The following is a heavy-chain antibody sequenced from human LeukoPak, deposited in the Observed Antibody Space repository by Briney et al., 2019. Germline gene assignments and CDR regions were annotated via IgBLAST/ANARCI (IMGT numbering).Heavy chain of an antibody. Sequence: GGSLRLSCAASGFTFDDYAMHWVRQAPGKGLEWVSGISWNSGSIGHADSVKGRFTISRDNAKNSLYLQMNSLRAEDTALYYCAKGRYYDSSGYQDYWGQGTLVTVSS. CDR1: GFTFDDYA. CDR3: AKGRYYDSSGYQDY. J-gene: IGHJ4*02. V-gene: IGHV3-9*01. CDR2: ISWNSGSI. D-gene: IGHD3-22*01.